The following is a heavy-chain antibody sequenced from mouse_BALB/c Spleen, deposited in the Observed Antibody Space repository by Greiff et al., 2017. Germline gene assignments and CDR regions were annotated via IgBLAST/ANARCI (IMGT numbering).Heavy chain of an antibody. CDR1: GFSLTGYG. CDR2: IWGDGST. CDR3: ARDYYGSRRSYYAMDY. V-gene: IGHV2-6-7*01. Sequence: VQLQESGPGLVAPSQSLSITCTVSGFSLTGYGVNWVRQPPGKGLEWLGMIWGDGSTDYNSALKSRLSISKDNSKSQVFLKMNSLQTDDTARYYCARDYYGSRRSYYAMDYWGQGTSVTVSS. J-gene: IGHJ4*01. D-gene: IGHD1-1*01.